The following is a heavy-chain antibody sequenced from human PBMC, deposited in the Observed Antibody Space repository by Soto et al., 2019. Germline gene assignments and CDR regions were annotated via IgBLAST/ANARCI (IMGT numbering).Heavy chain of an antibody. V-gene: IGHV1-18*01. Sequence: QVPLVQSGAEVKRPGASVKVSCKASGYTFTSYGISWVRQAPGQGLEWMGWISVYSGNTNYAQKFQGRVTMTTGTSTSTAYWGRGSLRSDDTGVYSWAKDPLLRGSPYSSGMDVGGKGPT. D-gene: IGHD2-21*01. CDR2: ISVYSGNT. CDR1: GYTFTSYG. J-gene: IGHJ6*04. CDR3: AKDPLLRGSPYSSGMDV.